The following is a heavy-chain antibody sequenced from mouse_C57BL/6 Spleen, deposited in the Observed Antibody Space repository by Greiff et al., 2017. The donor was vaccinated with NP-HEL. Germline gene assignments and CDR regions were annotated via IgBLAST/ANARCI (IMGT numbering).Heavy chain of an antibody. J-gene: IGHJ1*03. Sequence: EVKVEESGGGLVKPGGSLKLSCAASGFTFSDYGMHWVRQAPEKGLEWVAYISSGSSTIYYADTVKGRFTISRDNAKNTLFLQMTSLRSEDTAMYYGARNYGSSDGYFDVWGTGTTVTVSS. V-gene: IGHV5-17*01. CDR3: ARNYGSSDGYFDV. CDR2: ISSGSSTI. D-gene: IGHD1-1*01. CDR1: GFTFSDYG.